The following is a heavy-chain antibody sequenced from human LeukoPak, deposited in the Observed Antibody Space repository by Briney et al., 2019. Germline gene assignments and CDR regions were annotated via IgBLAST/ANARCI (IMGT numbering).Heavy chain of an antibody. J-gene: IGHJ4*02. V-gene: IGHV3-66*02. CDR2: IYSGGST. D-gene: IGHD1-26*01. CDR3: ARDPSGDFDY. Sequence: GGSLRLSCAASGFTVRSNYMSWVRQAPGKGLEWVSVIYSGGSTYYAYSVKGRYTISRDSSKNTLYLQMNSLRAEDTAVYYCARDPSGDFDYWGQGTLVTVSS. CDR1: GFTVRSNY.